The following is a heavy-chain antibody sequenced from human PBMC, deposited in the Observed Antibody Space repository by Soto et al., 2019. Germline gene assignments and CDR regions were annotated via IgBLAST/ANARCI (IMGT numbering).Heavy chain of an antibody. Sequence: EVQLVESGGVLVKPGGSLRLSCAASGFSFSDYSMNWVRQAPGKGLEWVSSISGSTSYIYYADSLKGRFTVSRDNAEKSLYLQMNSLRAEDTAVYYCARDGAYCSGTGCRDYYHYVDVWGKGTTVTVSS. CDR1: GFSFSDYS. V-gene: IGHV3-21*01. D-gene: IGHD2-2*01. CDR2: ISGSTSYI. CDR3: ARDGAYCSGTGCRDYYHYVDV. J-gene: IGHJ6*03.